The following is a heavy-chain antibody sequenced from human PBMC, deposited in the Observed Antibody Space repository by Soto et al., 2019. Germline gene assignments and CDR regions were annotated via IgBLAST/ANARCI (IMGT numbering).Heavy chain of an antibody. CDR2: MNPNSGNT. CDR3: ARYCTKPRPGAAAYYYYGMDV. V-gene: IGHV1-8*01. CDR1: GYTFTSYD. Sequence: ASVKVSCKASGYTFTSYDINWVRQATGQGLEWMGWMNPNSGNTGYAQKFQGRVTVTRNTSISTAYMELSSLRSEDTAVYYCARYCTKPRPGAAAYYYYGMDVWGQGTTVTVSS. J-gene: IGHJ6*02. D-gene: IGHD2-8*01.